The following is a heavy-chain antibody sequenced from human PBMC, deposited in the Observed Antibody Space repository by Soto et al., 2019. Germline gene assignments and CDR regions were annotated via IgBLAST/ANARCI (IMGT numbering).Heavy chain of an antibody. Sequence: PGGSLRLSCAASGFSFSTYGMHWVRQAPGKGLEWVAFISNDGSNKYYADSVKGRFTISRDNSKNTLSLQMNSLRAEDTAVNSCANGFRKYWAFDYWGQGTLVTVSS. CDR2: ISNDGSNK. V-gene: IGHV3-30*18. CDR3: ANGFRKYWAFDY. J-gene: IGHJ4*02. D-gene: IGHD2-8*02. CDR1: GFSFSTYG.